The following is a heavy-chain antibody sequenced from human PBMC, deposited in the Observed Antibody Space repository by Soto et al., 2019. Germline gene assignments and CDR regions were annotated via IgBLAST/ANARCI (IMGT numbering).Heavy chain of an antibody. J-gene: IGHJ4*02. Sequence: EVQLLESGGGLVQPGGSLRLSCAASGFTFSSYAMSWVRQAPGKGLEWVSAISGSGDSTYYADSVKGRFTISRDNSKNTLYLQMNSLRAEDTAVYYCATHFWAGAAAFDYWGQGTLVTVSS. D-gene: IGHD6-13*01. CDR1: GFTFSSYA. CDR2: ISGSGDST. V-gene: IGHV3-23*01. CDR3: ATHFWAGAAAFDY.